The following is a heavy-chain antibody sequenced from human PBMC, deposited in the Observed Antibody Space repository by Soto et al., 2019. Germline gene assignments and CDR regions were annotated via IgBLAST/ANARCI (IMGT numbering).Heavy chain of an antibody. CDR3: ARPPAAYSSSWYTEFDY. CDR1: GFTFSSYA. D-gene: IGHD6-13*01. V-gene: IGHV3-30-3*01. CDR2: ISYDGSNK. J-gene: IGHJ4*02. Sequence: GGPLRLSCAASGFTFSSYAMHWVRQAPGKGLEWVAVISYDGSNKYYADSVKGRFTISRDNSKNTLYLQMNSLRAEDTAVYYCARPPAAYSSSWYTEFDYWGQGTLVTVSS.